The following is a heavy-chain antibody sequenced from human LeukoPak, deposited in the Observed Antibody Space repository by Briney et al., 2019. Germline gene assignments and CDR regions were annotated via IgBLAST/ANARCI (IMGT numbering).Heavy chain of an antibody. Sequence: GGSLRLSCAASGFTFSSYSMNWVRQAPGKGLEWVSYISSSSSTIYYADSVKGRFTISRDNSKHTLYLQMNSLRAEDTAVYYCARGPPDYYDSSGYFQHWGQGTLVTVSS. CDR3: ARGPPDYYDSSGYFQH. CDR2: ISSSSSTI. CDR1: GFTFSSYS. V-gene: IGHV3-48*01. D-gene: IGHD3-22*01. J-gene: IGHJ1*01.